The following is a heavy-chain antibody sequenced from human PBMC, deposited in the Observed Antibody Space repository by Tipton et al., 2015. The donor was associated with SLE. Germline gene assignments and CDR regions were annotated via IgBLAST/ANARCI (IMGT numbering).Heavy chain of an antibody. V-gene: IGHV4-34*01. D-gene: IGHD3-10*01. CDR1: GGSFSGYY. J-gene: IGHJ3*02. CDR3: ARAYRELDAFDI. CDR2: INHSGST. Sequence: AVYGGSFSGYYWSWIRQPPGKGLEWIGEINHSGSTNYNPSLKSRVTISVDTSKNQFSLKLSSVTAADTAVYYCARAYRELDAFDIWGQGTMVTVSS.